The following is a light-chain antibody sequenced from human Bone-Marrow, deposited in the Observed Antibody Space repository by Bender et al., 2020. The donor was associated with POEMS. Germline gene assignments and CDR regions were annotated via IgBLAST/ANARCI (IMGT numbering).Light chain of an antibody. CDR3: SSSTISTTLV. J-gene: IGLJ2*01. CDR2: NVN. Sequence: QSALTQPASVSGSPGQSITLSCTGTSSDVAAYNYVSWYQQHTGRAPKLTIYNVNNRPSGVSNRFSASKSGNTASLTISGLQAEDEALYYCSSSTISTTLVFGGGTKLTVL. V-gene: IGLV2-14*03. CDR1: SSDVAAYNY.